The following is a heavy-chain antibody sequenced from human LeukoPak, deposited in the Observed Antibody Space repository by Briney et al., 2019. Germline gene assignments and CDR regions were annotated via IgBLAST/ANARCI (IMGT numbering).Heavy chain of an antibody. D-gene: IGHD6-13*01. Sequence: ASVKVSCKASGYTFTGYYMHWVRQAPGQGLEWMGWINPNSGGTNYAQKFQGRATMTRDTSISTAYMELSRLRSDDTAVYYCARDSGSSWFSYYYYYYMDVWGKGTTVTVSS. V-gene: IGHV1-2*02. CDR2: INPNSGGT. CDR1: GYTFTGYY. CDR3: ARDSGSSWFSYYYYYYMDV. J-gene: IGHJ6*03.